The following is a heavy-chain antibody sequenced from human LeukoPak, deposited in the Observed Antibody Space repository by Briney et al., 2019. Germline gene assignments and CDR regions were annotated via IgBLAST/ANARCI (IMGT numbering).Heavy chain of an antibody. D-gene: IGHD6-19*01. V-gene: IGHV3-23*01. Sequence: GGSLRLSCAASGFTFSSSAMSWVRQAPGKGLEWVSTISGSDSSTHYADSVKGRFTISRDNSKNTLYLQMNSLRAEDTAVYYCAKLPDGYTSASDAFDIWGQGTMVTVSS. J-gene: IGHJ3*02. CDR1: GFTFSSSA. CDR2: ISGSDSST. CDR3: AKLPDGYTSASDAFDI.